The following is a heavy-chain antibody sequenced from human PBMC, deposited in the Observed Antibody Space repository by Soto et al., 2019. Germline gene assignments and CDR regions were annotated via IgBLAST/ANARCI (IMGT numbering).Heavy chain of an antibody. CDR3: ARANTKLYDSSGYYFPDYYYGMDV. D-gene: IGHD3-22*01. V-gene: IGHV3-21*01. Sequence: EESLRLSCAASGFTFSSYSMNWVRQAPGKGLEWVSSISSSRSYIYYADSVKGRFTISRDNAKNSLYLQMNSLRAEDTAVYYCARANTKLYDSSGYYFPDYYYGMDVWGQGTTVTVSS. CDR1: GFTFSSYS. J-gene: IGHJ6*02. CDR2: ISSSRSYI.